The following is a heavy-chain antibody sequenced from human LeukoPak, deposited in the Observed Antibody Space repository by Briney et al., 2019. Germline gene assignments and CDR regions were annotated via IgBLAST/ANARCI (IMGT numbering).Heavy chain of an antibody. CDR1: GFTFSTYN. CDR3: ASARGLIVPTD. V-gene: IGHV3-21*01. CDR2: ITSSSSYT. J-gene: IGHJ4*02. Sequence: GGSLRLSCAASGFTFSTYNMNWVRQAPGKGLEWVSSITSSSSYTFYADSVKGRFTISRDNAKNSLYLQMNSLRAEDTAVYYCASARGLIVPTDWGQGTLVTVSS. D-gene: IGHD3-22*01.